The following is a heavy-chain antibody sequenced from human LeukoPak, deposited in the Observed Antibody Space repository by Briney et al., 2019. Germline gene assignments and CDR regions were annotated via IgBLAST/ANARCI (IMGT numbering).Heavy chain of an antibody. J-gene: IGHJ4*02. CDR2: ISSSSSTI. CDR1: GFTFSSYC. Sequence: GGSLRLSCAASGFTFSSYCMNWVRQAPGKGLEWVSYISSSSSTIYYADSVKGRFTISRDNAKNSLYLQMNSLRDEDTAVYYCARDMGIAARPACFDYWGQGTLVTVSS. CDR3: ARDMGIAARPACFDY. V-gene: IGHV3-48*02. D-gene: IGHD6-6*01.